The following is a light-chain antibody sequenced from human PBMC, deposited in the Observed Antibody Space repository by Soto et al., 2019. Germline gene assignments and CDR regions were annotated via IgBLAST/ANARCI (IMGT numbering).Light chain of an antibody. CDR2: GTD. V-gene: IGLV1-40*01. CDR1: SFDIGAGFD. Sequence: QPVLSQPPSVSGAPGQSVTISCTGSSFDIGAGFDVHWYQHLPGTGPKLLIYGTDNRPSGVSDRFSGSKSGTSASLAITGLQAEDEAYFYCQSYGITLSGVVFGGGTKLTVL. J-gene: IGLJ2*01. CDR3: QSYGITLSGVV.